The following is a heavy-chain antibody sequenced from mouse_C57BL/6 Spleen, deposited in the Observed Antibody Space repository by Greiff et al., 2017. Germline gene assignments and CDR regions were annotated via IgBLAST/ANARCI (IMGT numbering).Heavy chain of an antibody. CDR2: IDPSDSYT. J-gene: IGHJ2*01. V-gene: IGHV1-50*01. CDR1: GYTFTSYW. Sequence: QVQLQQPGAELVKPGASVKLSCKASGYTFTSYWMQWVKQRPGQGLEWIGEIDPSDSYTNYNQKFKGKATLTVDTSSSTAYMQLSSLTSEDSAVYYCARGIYWGKGTTLTVSS. CDR3: ARGIY.